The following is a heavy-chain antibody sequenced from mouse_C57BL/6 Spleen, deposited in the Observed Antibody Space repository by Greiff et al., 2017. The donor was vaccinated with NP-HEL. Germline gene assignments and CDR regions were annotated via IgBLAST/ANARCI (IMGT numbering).Heavy chain of an antibody. CDR2: ISSGGDYI. CDR3: TREASYYYGSSQRYYAMDY. D-gene: IGHD1-1*01. V-gene: IGHV5-9-1*02. Sequence: EVMLVESGEGLVKPGGSLKLSCAASGFTFSSYAMSWVRQTPEKRLEWVAYISSGGDYIYYADTVKGRFTISRDNARNTLYLQMSSLKSEDTAMYYCTREASYYYGSSQRYYAMDYWGQGTSVTVSS. J-gene: IGHJ4*01. CDR1: GFTFSSYA.